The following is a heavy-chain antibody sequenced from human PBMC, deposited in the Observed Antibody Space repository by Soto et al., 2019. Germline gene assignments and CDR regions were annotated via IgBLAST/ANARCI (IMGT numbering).Heavy chain of an antibody. CDR3: AKGGPDGFCSGGRCYFDY. CDR1: GLTFVVFA. CDR2: ISGNSNII. V-gene: IGHV3-9*01. J-gene: IGHJ4*02. Sequence: DVQLVESGGALDRLGRSWSLPCEAFGLTFVVFALTWVRGVPGRGRDWVSGISGNSNIIGYADSVKGGSTISRDNAKNSLYLQMNSLRPEDTALYYCAKGGPDGFCSGGRCYFDYWGQGTLVTVSS. D-gene: IGHD2-15*01.